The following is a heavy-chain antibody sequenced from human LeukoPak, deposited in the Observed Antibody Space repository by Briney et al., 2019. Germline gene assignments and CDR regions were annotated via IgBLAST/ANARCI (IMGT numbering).Heavy chain of an antibody. D-gene: IGHD2-2*01. CDR2: FDPEDGET. V-gene: IGHV1-24*01. Sequence: ASVKVSCKVSGYTLTELSMHWVRQAPGKGLEWMGGFDPEDGETIYAQKFQGRVTMTKDTSTDTAYMELSSLRSEDTAVYYCASHPRAIVVVPAALFDYWGQGTLVTVSS. CDR1: GYTLTELS. CDR3: ASHPRAIVVVPAALFDY. J-gene: IGHJ4*02.